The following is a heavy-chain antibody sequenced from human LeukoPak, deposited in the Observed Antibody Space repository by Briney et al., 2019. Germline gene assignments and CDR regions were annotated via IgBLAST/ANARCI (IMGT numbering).Heavy chain of an antibody. CDR2: ISWNSGSI. CDR1: GFTFDDYA. J-gene: IGHJ4*02. CDR3: ARSSTSCFDY. V-gene: IGHV3-9*01. Sequence: GRSLRLSCAASGFTFDDYAMHWVRQAPGKGLEWVSGISWNSGSIGYADSVKGRFTISRDNAKNSLYLQMNSLRAEDTAVYYCARSSTSCFDYWGQGTLVTVSS. D-gene: IGHD2-2*01.